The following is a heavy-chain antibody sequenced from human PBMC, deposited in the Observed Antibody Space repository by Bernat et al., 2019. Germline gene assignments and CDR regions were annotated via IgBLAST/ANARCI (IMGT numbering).Heavy chain of an antibody. J-gene: IGHJ3*02. CDR1: GFTVSSNY. D-gene: IGHD2-8*01. Sequence: EVQLVESGGGLVQPGGSLRLSCAASGFTVSSNYMYWVRQAPGKGLEWVSAIGGGNDIFYADSVRGRFIGSRDDSKNTVYLQMNSLRAEDTAVYYCAKDAIPRNQRWDAFDIWGQGTMVTVSS. V-gene: IGHV3-66*01. CDR2: IGGGNDI. CDR3: AKDAIPRNQRWDAFDI.